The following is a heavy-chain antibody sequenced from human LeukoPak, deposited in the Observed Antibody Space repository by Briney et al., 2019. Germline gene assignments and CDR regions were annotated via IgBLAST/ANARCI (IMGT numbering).Heavy chain of an antibody. Sequence: SQTLSLTCTVSGGSLRSGGYYWSWIRQHPGKGLEWIGYIYYSGSTYDNPSLKSRVTMSVDTSKNQFSLKLSSVTAADTAVYYCAVGIVGVPAPIPGPRAFDIWGQGTMVTVSS. CDR2: IYYSGST. CDR3: AVGIVGVPAPIPGPRAFDI. CDR1: GGSLRSGGYY. V-gene: IGHV4-31*03. D-gene: IGHD2-2*03. J-gene: IGHJ3*02.